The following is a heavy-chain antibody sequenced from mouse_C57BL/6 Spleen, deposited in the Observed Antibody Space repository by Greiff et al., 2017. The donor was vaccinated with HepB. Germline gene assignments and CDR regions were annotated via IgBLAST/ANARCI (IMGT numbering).Heavy chain of an antibody. CDR3: TRGDGYYAMDY. D-gene: IGHD2-3*01. CDR1: GFTFSSYA. J-gene: IGHJ4*01. Sequence: EVKLMESGEGLVKPGGSLKLSCAASGFTFSSYAMSWVRQTPEKRLEWVAYISSGGDYIYYADTVKGRFTISRDNARNTLYLKRSSLKSEDTAMYYCTRGDGYYAMDYWGQGTSVTVSS. CDR2: ISSGGDYI. V-gene: IGHV5-9-1*02.